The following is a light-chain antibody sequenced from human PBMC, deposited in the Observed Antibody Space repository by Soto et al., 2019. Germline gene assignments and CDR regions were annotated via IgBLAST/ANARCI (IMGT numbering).Light chain of an antibody. CDR1: QSVSSSY. V-gene: IGKV3-20*01. CDR3: QQYGSSPPT. Sequence: EIVLTQSPGTLSLSPGERASLSCRASQSVSSSYLAWYQQIPGQAPRLLINDASRRATGIPDRFSGSGSGTDFTLTISRLEPKDFAVYYCQQYGSSPPTFXQGTKV. J-gene: IGKJ1*01. CDR2: DAS.